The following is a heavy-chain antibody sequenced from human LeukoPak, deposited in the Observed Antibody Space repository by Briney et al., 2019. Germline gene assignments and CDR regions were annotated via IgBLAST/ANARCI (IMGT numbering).Heavy chain of an antibody. D-gene: IGHD6-13*01. CDR2: ISWNSGSI. Sequence: GGSLRLSCAASGFTFDDHAMHWVRQAPGKGLEWVSGISWNSGSIGYADSVKGRFTISRDNAKNSLYLQLNSLRAEDTALYYCAKGGAAGKFPADYWGQGTLVTVSS. V-gene: IGHV3-9*01. J-gene: IGHJ4*02. CDR1: GFTFDDHA. CDR3: AKGGAAGKFPADY.